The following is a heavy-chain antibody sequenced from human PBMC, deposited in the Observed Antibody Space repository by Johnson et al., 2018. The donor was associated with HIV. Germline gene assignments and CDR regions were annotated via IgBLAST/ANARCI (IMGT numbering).Heavy chain of an antibody. CDR1: GFSVSSKY. Sequence: VQLVESGGGLIQLGGSLRLSCAASGFSVSSKYMSWVRQAPGKGLEWVSALYRSGSTYYVDSVKGRFTISRDNSKNTLYLQMNSLRAEDTAVYYCAKDLVDTAMDDAFDVWGQGTVVSVSP. CDR2: LYRSGST. V-gene: IGHV3-66*03. J-gene: IGHJ3*01. CDR3: AKDLVDTAMDDAFDV. D-gene: IGHD5-18*01.